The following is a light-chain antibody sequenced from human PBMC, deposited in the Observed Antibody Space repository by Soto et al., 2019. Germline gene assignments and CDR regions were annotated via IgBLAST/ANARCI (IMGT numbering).Light chain of an antibody. CDR1: RSDVGRYTY. CDR2: EVT. V-gene: IGLV2-8*01. CDR3: SSYAGNNNLL. J-gene: IGLJ2*01. Sequence: QSALTQPPSASGSPGQSVTISCTGTRSDVGRYTYVSWYQQHPGKAPKLMIYEVTRRPSGVPDRFSGSKSGNTASLTVSGLQAEDEADYYCSSYAGNNNLLFGGGTKVTVL.